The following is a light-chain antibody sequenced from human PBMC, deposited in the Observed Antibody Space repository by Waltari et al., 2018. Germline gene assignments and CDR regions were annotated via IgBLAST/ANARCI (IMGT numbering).Light chain of an antibody. V-gene: IGKV3-20*01. Sequence: IVLTQSTGTLSLSPGERATLSCRASQRVSRYLAGYQQRPGQAPRLLIYAASTRATGIPDRFSGSGYGTDFTLTISRLEPEDFAVYYCQNHERLPATFGQGTKVEIK. CDR1: QRVSRY. CDR3: QNHERLPAT. CDR2: AAS. J-gene: IGKJ1*01.